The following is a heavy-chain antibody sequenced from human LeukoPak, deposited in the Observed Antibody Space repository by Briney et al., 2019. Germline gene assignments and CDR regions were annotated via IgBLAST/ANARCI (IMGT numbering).Heavy chain of an antibody. CDR1: GDSVSSNSAA. J-gene: IGHJ4*02. CDR3: SRDLDLLGAALDY. D-gene: IGHD1-26*01. V-gene: IGHV6-1*01. Sequence: SQTLSLTCAISGDSVSSNSAAWNWFRQSPSRGLEWLGRTYYRSKWYNDYAVSVKSRIAINPDTSKNQFSLQLNSVTPEDTAVYYCSRDLDLLGAALDYWGQGTLVTVSS. CDR2: TYYRSKWYN.